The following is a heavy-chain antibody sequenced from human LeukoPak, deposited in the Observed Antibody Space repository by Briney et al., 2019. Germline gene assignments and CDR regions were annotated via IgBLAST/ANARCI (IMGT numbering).Heavy chain of an antibody. V-gene: IGHV4-59*01. CDR2: IYYSGST. CDR3: ARDTPTSLDI. CDR1: GGSISSYY. Sequence: PSETLSLTCTVSGGSISSYYWSWIRQPPGKGLEWIGYIYYSGSTNYNPSLKSRVTISVDTSKNQFSLELSSVTAADTAVYYCARDTPTSLDIWGQGTMVTVSS. J-gene: IGHJ3*02.